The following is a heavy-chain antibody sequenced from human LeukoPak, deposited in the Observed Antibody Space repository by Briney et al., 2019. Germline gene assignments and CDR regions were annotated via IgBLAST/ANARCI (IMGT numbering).Heavy chain of an antibody. CDR1: GGTFSSYA. CDR3: ARGAGTQYYYYYMDV. Sequence: SAKVSCKASGGTFSSYAISWVRQAPGQGLEWMGGIIPIFGTANYAQKFQGRVTITTDESTSTAYMELSSLRSEDTAVYYCARGAGTQYYYYYMDVWGKGTTVTVSS. V-gene: IGHV1-69*05. J-gene: IGHJ6*03. D-gene: IGHD6-19*01. CDR2: IIPIFGTA.